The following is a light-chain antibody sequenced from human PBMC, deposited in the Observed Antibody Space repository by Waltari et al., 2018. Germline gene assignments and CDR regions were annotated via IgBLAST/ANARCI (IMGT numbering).Light chain of an antibody. Sequence: EVVMTQSPATLSVSPGGRATLPCRASRSISINLAWYHQRPGQPPRLLIYGASTRATDIPARFSGSGSGTEFNLTISSLQSEDAAVYYCQQFNDWPRTFGQGTKVEVK. V-gene: IGKV3-15*01. CDR1: RSISIN. CDR3: QQFNDWPRT. CDR2: GAS. J-gene: IGKJ1*01.